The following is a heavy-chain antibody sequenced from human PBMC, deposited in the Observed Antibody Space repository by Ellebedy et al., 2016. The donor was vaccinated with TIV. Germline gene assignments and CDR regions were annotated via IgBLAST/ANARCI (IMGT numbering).Heavy chain of an antibody. Sequence: PGGSLRLSCIASGFTFSDYEMNWVRQAPGRGLEWLAYTAGGGSTIHYGDSVKGRFTISRDNARNSLYLQMHSLRFEDTALYYCVREGNAELDYWGQGTLVTGSS. CDR3: VREGNAELDY. CDR1: GFTFSDYE. J-gene: IGHJ4*02. D-gene: IGHD1-26*01. CDR2: TAGGGSTI. V-gene: IGHV3-48*03.